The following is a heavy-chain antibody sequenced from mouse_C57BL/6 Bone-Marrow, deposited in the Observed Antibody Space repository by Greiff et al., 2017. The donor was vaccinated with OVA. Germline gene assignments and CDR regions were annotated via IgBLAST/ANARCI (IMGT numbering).Heavy chain of an antibody. J-gene: IGHJ3*01. CDR3: ARLEAAWFDY. Sequence: QVQLQQSGPELVKPGASVKISCKASGYAFSSSWMNWVKQRPGKGLEWIGRIYPGDGDTNYNGKFKGKATLTADKSSSTAYMQLSSLTSEDSAVYFCARLEAAWFDYWGQGTLVTVSA. CDR1: GYAFSSSW. V-gene: IGHV1-82*01. CDR2: IYPGDGDT.